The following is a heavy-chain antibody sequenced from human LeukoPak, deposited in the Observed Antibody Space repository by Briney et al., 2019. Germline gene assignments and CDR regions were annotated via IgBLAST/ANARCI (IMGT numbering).Heavy chain of an antibody. CDR1: GFTFSSYE. Sequence: PGGSLRLSCAASGFTFSSYEMNWVRQAPGKGLEWVSYISSSGSTIYYADSVKGRFTISRDNAKNSLYLQMNSLRAEDTAVYYCARDAMVRGVISRWDYWGQGTLVTRSS. V-gene: IGHV3-48*03. J-gene: IGHJ4*02. CDR3: ARDAMVRGVISRWDY. D-gene: IGHD3-10*01. CDR2: ISSSGSTI.